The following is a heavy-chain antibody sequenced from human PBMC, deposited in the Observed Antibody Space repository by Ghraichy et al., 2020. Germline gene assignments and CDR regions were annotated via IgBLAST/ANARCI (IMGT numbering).Heavy chain of an antibody. J-gene: IGHJ3*02. CDR2: IYYSGST. V-gene: IGHV4-59*01. D-gene: IGHD6-6*01. Sequence: SQTLSLTCTVSGGFISSYYWSWILQSPGKGLEWIGYIYYSGSTNYNPSLKSRLTISVDTSKNQFSVKLSSVTAADTAVYYCARTSSSSDAFDIWGQGTMVTVSS. CDR1: GGFISSYY. CDR3: ARTSSSSDAFDI.